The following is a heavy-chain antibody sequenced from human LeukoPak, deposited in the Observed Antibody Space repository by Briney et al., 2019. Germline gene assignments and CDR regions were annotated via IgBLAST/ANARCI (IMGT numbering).Heavy chain of an antibody. CDR1: GGSISSSSYY. CDR3: ARDLRGYWFDP. Sequence: KPSETLSLTCTVSGGSISSSSYYWGWIRQPPGKGLEWIGRIYTSGSTNYNPSLKSRVTMSVDTSKNQFSLKLSSVTAADTAVYYCARDLRGYWFDPWGQGTLVTVSS. J-gene: IGHJ5*02. V-gene: IGHV4-39*07. CDR2: IYTSGST.